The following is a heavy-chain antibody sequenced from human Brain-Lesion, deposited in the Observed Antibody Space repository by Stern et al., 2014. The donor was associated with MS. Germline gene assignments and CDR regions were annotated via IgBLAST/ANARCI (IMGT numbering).Heavy chain of an antibody. V-gene: IGHV4-34*01. Sequence: QVQLQQWGAGLLKPSETLSLTCGVYGGSFSGYYWTWIRQPPGKGLEWIGEINHSGRINYNPSLESRVTMSVDTSKHQLSLRLSSETAADTAVYYCARDVGGAFDYWGQGTLVTVSS. CDR3: ARDVGGAFDY. D-gene: IGHD2-21*01. CDR2: INHSGRI. J-gene: IGHJ4*02. CDR1: GGSFSGYY.